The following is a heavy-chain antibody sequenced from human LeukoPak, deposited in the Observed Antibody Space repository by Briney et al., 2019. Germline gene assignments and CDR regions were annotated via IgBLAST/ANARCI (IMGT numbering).Heavy chain of an antibody. J-gene: IGHJ6*03. CDR2: ISYDGSNK. D-gene: IGHD6-13*01. Sequence: GGSLRLSCAASGFTFSDYYMSWIRQAPGKGLEWVAVISYDGSNKYYADSVKGRFTISRDNSKNTLYLQMNSLRAEDTAVYYCAKEGYSSSWYLPSYYYYYYMDVWGKGTTVTVSS. V-gene: IGHV3-30*18. CDR1: GFTFSDYY. CDR3: AKEGYSSSWYLPSYYYYYYMDV.